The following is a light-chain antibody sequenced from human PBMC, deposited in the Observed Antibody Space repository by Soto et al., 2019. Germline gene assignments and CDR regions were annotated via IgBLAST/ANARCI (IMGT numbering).Light chain of an antibody. J-gene: IGKJ4*01. Sequence: DIQMTQSPSTLSASVGDRVTITCRASQSISSWWAWYQQKPGKAPKLLIYDASSLESGVPSRFSGSGSGTEFTLNISILQPDDFATYCCQQYNSYALTFCGGTKVEIK. V-gene: IGKV1-5*01. CDR1: QSISSW. CDR3: QQYNSYALT. CDR2: DAS.